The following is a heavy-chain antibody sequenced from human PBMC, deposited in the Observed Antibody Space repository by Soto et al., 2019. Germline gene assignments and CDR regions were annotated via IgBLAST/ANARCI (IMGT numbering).Heavy chain of an antibody. Sequence: QVQLQESGPGLVKPSQTLSLTCIVSGGSISSNDFYWSWIRQHPGKGLEWIGYIYYSGNTYYDASLYRRVTIFVHTSKTQFPLKVSAVTSADTAVYYCARLSGSGQSWFDPWGQGTLVTVSS. J-gene: IGHJ5*02. CDR3: ARLSGSGQSWFDP. CDR1: GGSISSNDFY. D-gene: IGHD6-13*01. CDR2: IYYSGNT. V-gene: IGHV4-31*03.